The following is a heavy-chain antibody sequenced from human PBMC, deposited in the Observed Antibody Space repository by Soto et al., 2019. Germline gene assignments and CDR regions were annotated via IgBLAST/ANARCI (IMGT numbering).Heavy chain of an antibody. CDR2: IYYSGST. CDR1: GGSIRSYY. D-gene: IGHD6-19*01. J-gene: IGHJ4*02. V-gene: IGHV4-59*01. Sequence: QVQLQESGPGLVKPSETLSLTCTVSGGSIRSYYWSWIRQPPGKGLEWVGYIYYSGSTNYNPSLESRVTISVDTSKNQFSLKLSSVTAADTAVYYCARPGSSSGWYYFDYWGQGTLVTVSS. CDR3: ARPGSSSGWYYFDY.